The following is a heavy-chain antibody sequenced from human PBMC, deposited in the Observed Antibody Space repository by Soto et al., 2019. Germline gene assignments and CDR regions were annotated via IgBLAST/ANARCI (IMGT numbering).Heavy chain of an antibody. D-gene: IGHD6-13*01. CDR3: ATTRGLAVGGSFNY. Sequence: LSLTCSVSGGSITSRSSYWAWIRQPPGKGLEWIGTFFSGSTFSNPSLRSRVTISKDTSRNQFSLKLTSVAATDTAMYYCATTRGLAVGGSFNYWGQGALVTVSS. V-gene: IGHV4-39*01. CDR1: GGSITSRSSY. CDR2: FFSGST. J-gene: IGHJ4*02.